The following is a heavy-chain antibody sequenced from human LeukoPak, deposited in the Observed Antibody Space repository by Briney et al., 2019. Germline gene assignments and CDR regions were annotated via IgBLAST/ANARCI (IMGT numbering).Heavy chain of an antibody. D-gene: IGHD3-10*01. V-gene: IGHV4-59*08. J-gene: IGHJ4*02. CDR2: IYYRGNT. Sequence: SSETLSLTCSVSGGSISSYYWFWIRQPPGKGLQWIGYIYYRGNTNYNPSLKSRVTISVDTSKNHFSLKLSSVTAADTAVYYCAANSADYNTLGSSYKVWGQGTLVTVSS. CDR1: GGSISSYY. CDR3: AANSADYNTLGSSYKV.